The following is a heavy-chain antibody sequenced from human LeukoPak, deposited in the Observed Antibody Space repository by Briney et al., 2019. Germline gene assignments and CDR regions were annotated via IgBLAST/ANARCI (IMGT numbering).Heavy chain of an antibody. CDR3: ARVGVLLWFGDPHWFDP. J-gene: IGHJ5*02. D-gene: IGHD3-10*01. CDR2: ISAYNGNT. V-gene: IGHV1-18*04. Sequence: ASVKVSCKASGYTFTSYGISWVRQAPGQGLEWMGWISAYNGNTNYAQKLQGRVTMTTDTSTSTAYMELRSLRSDDTAVYYCARVGVLLWFGDPHWFDPWGRGTLVTVSS. CDR1: GYTFTSYG.